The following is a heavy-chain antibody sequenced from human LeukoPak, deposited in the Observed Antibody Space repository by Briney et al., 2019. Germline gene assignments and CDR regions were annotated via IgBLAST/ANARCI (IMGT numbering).Heavy chain of an antibody. Sequence: SVKVSCKASGGTFSSYAISWVRQAPGQGLEWMGGIIPIFGTANYAQKFQGRVTITADESTSTAYMELSSLRSEDTAVYYCARDRDYCDSSGPSGFDYWGQGTLVTVSS. CDR1: GGTFSSYA. CDR2: IIPIFGTA. CDR3: ARDRDYCDSSGPSGFDY. J-gene: IGHJ4*02. D-gene: IGHD3-22*01. V-gene: IGHV1-69*13.